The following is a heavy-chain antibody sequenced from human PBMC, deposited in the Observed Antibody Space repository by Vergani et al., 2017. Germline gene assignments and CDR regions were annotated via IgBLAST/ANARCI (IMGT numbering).Heavy chain of an antibody. V-gene: IGHV1-69*02. Sequence: QVQLVQSGAEVKKPGSSVKVSCKASGGTFSSYTISWVRPAPGQGLEWMGRIIPILGIANYAQKFQGRVTSTADKSTSTAYMELSSLRSEDTAVYYCERGGPPNYYDDSSGYYQYWGQGTLVTVSS. CDR3: ERGGPPNYYDDSSGYYQY. D-gene: IGHD3-22*01. CDR1: GGTFSSYT. J-gene: IGHJ4*02. CDR2: IIPILGIA.